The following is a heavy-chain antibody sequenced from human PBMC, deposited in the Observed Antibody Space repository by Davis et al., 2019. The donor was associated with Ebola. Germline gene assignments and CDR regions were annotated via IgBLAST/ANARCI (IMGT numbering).Heavy chain of an antibody. CDR3: VGDYGDYVNYFDF. V-gene: IGHV4-38-2*02. Sequence: PSETLSLTCIVSGYSISRGYYWGWVRQPPGQGLEWIGSIHHSGTTYYRTSLKSRVTLSVETPKNQFSLNLSSVTAADTAIYYCVGDYGDYVNYFDFWGQGTLVTVSS. D-gene: IGHD4-17*01. J-gene: IGHJ4*02. CDR1: GYSISRGYY. CDR2: IHHSGTT.